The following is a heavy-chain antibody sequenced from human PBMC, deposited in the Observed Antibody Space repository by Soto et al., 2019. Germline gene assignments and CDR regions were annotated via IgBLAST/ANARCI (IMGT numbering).Heavy chain of an antibody. J-gene: IGHJ4*02. CDR3: ARAGHEKVGPDAFSLEF. CDR1: EFSFSGYD. D-gene: IGHD1-26*01. Sequence: QVRLVESGGGVVQPGRSLRLSCSASEFSFSGYDMHWVRQAPGKGLQWVAVVSDDGTITYYAESVKGRFTVSRDNSKNALYLQMNNVSNEDTAVYYCARAGHEKVGPDAFSLEFWGQGTLVTVSS. V-gene: IGHV3-30*03. CDR2: VSDDGTIT.